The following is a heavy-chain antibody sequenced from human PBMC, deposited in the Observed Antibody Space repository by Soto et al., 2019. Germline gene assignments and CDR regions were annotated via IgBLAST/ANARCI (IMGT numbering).Heavy chain of an antibody. V-gene: IGHV3-9*01. CDR2: ISWNSGSL. D-gene: IGHD3-22*01. Sequence: EVQLVESGGGLVQPGRSLRLSCAASGFTFDDYAMHWVRQAPGKGLEWVSGISWNSGSLGYADSVKGRFTISRDNAKNSLYLQMNSLRAEDTALYYCAKVGVDYYDSSGYFDYWGQGTLVTVSS. CDR1: GFTFDDYA. J-gene: IGHJ4*02. CDR3: AKVGVDYYDSSGYFDY.